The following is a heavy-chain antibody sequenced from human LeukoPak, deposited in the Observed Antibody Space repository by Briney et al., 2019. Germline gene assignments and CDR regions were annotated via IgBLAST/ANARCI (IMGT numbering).Heavy chain of an antibody. D-gene: IGHD3-16*02. Sequence: SETLSLTCTVSGGSISSYYWGWIRQPPGKGLEWIGSIYYSGSTYYNPSLKSRVTISVDTSKNQFSLKLSSVTAADTAVYYCARLMITFGGVIVIREMIDYWGQGTLVTVSS. V-gene: IGHV4-39*01. CDR1: GGSISSYY. CDR2: IYYSGST. CDR3: ARLMITFGGVIVIREMIDY. J-gene: IGHJ4*02.